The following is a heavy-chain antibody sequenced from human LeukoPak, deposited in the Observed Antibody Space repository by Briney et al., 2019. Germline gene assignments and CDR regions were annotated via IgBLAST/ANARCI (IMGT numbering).Heavy chain of an antibody. Sequence: GGSLRLSCAASGFTFSSYGMHWVRPAPGKGLEWVAVISYDGSNKYYADSVKGRFTISRDNSKNTLYLQMNSLRAEDTAVYYCAKDYSVTTYLDYWGQGTLVTVSS. CDR2: ISYDGSNK. CDR3: AKDYSVTTYLDY. CDR1: GFTFSSYG. D-gene: IGHD4-17*01. J-gene: IGHJ4*02. V-gene: IGHV3-30*18.